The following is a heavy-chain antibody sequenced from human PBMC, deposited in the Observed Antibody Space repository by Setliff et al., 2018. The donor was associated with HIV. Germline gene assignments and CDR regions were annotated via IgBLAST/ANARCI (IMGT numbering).Heavy chain of an antibody. D-gene: IGHD2-15*01. CDR1: GGSISSGDYY. J-gene: IGHJ6*02. V-gene: IGHV4-61*08. CDR2: IYYTGSA. Sequence: SETLSLTCTVSGGSISSGDYYWSWIRQHPRKGLEWIGYIYYTGSATYNPSLKSRITISIDTSTNQFSLHLNSVTAADTAVYYCARDVKLAYCSGGSCPRAYFSGLDVWGQGTTVTVSS. CDR3: ARDVKLAYCSGGSCPRAYFSGLDV.